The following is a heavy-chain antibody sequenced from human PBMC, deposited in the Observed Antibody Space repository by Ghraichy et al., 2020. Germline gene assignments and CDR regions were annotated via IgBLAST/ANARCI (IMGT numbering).Heavy chain of an antibody. D-gene: IGHD3-22*01. Sequence: SETLSLTCTVSGGSVSSGSYYWSWIRQPPGKGLEWIGYIYYSGSTNYNPSLKSRVTISVDTSKNQFSLKLSSVTAADTAVYYCARDPAYYYDSSGYYFDYWGQGTLVTVSS. CDR1: GGSVSSGSYY. CDR3: ARDPAYYYDSSGYYFDY. CDR2: IYYSGST. J-gene: IGHJ4*02. V-gene: IGHV4-61*01.